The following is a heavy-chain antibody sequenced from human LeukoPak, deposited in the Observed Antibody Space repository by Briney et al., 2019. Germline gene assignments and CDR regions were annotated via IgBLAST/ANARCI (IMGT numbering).Heavy chain of an antibody. Sequence: ASVKVSCKASGYTFSSYGISWVRQAPGQGLEWMGWIATYNGNSKYAQKVQGRVTMTTDTSTTTAYMELRTLRSDDTAVYYCARDRGYCSSTTCYEPSNYWGQGTLVTVSS. CDR1: GYTFSSYG. D-gene: IGHD2-2*01. J-gene: IGHJ4*02. CDR3: ARDRGYCSSTTCYEPSNY. CDR2: IATYNGNS. V-gene: IGHV1-18*01.